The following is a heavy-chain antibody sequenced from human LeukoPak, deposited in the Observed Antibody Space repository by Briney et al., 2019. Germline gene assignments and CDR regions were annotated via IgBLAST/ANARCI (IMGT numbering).Heavy chain of an antibody. Sequence: GESLRLSCAASKFTFSSYWMSWVRQAPGKGLEWVAYMNQLGNEKNYLDSVKGRFTISRDNTKNSLYLQMTSLRAEDTAVYYCARGTYYYEFWGQGTLVTVSS. D-gene: IGHD3-16*01. CDR2: MNQLGNEK. J-gene: IGHJ4*02. CDR1: KFTFSSYW. CDR3: ARGTYYYEF. V-gene: IGHV3-7*04.